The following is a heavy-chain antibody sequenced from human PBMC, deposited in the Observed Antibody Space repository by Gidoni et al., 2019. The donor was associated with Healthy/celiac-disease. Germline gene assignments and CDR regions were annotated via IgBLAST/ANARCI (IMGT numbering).Heavy chain of an antibody. CDR2: INAGNGNT. CDR3: ARVTRGDIATLNPSGFDP. J-gene: IGHJ5*02. Sequence: QVQLVQSGAEVKKPGASVKVSCKASGYTFTSYAMHWVRQAPGQRLEWMGWINAGNGNTKYSQKFQGRVTITRDTSASTAYMELSSLRSEDTAVYYCARVTRGDIATLNPSGFDPWGQGTLVTVSS. CDR1: GYTFTSYA. D-gene: IGHD5-12*01. V-gene: IGHV1-3*01.